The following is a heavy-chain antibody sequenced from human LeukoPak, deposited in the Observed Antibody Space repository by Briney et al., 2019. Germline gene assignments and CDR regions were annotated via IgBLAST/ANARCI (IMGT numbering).Heavy chain of an antibody. J-gene: IGHJ4*02. CDR2: IYYSEST. Sequence: SETLSLTCTVSGGSISSYYWSWIRQSPGKGLEWIGYIYYSESTYYKPSLKSRVTISVDTSKNQFSLKLSSVTAADTAVYYCASLVRGSDYFDYWGQGALVTVSS. CDR3: ASLVRGSDYFDY. CDR1: GGSISSYY. V-gene: IGHV4-59*01. D-gene: IGHD3-10*01.